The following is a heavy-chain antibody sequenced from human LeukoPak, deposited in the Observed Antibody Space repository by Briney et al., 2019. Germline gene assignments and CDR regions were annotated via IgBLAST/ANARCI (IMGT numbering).Heavy chain of an antibody. D-gene: IGHD1-26*01. CDR2: ISYDGSNK. CDR1: GFTFSSYA. Sequence: GRSLRLSCAASGFTFSSYAMHWVRQAPGKGLEWVAVISYDGSNKYYADSVKGRFNISRDNSKNTLYLQMNSLRAEDTAVYYCQGSYDAFDIWGQGTMVTVSS. J-gene: IGHJ3*02. V-gene: IGHV3-30-3*01. CDR3: QGSYDAFDI.